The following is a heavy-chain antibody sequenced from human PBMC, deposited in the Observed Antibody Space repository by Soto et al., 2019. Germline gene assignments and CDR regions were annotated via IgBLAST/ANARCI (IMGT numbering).Heavy chain of an antibody. D-gene: IGHD4-17*01. Sequence: QVHLVQSGAEVKKPGASLKVSCKASGYTFTTYGINWVRQAPGQGLEWMGWISGYNGNTKYAQKFQGRVTMTTDTSTNTDYMEVRSLRSDDMAVYYCARSGDLPYYYYGMDVWGQGTTVTVSS. CDR3: ARSGDLPYYYYGMDV. CDR1: GYTFTTYG. CDR2: ISGYNGNT. J-gene: IGHJ6*02. V-gene: IGHV1-18*03.